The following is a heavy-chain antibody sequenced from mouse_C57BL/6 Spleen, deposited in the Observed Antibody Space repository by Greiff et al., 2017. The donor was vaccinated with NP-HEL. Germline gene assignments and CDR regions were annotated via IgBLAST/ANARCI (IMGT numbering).Heavy chain of an antibody. D-gene: IGHD2-4*01. CDR2: INPSSGYT. J-gene: IGHJ4*01. V-gene: IGHV1-7*01. CDR3: ARGGYDYDEVYYYAMDY. Sequence: QVQLQQSGAELAKPGASVKLSCKASGYTFTSYWMHWVKQRPGQGLEWIGYINPSSGYTTYNQKFKDKATLTADKSSSTAYMQLSSLTYEDSAVYYCARGGYDYDEVYYYAMDYWGQGTSVTVSS. CDR1: GYTFTSYW.